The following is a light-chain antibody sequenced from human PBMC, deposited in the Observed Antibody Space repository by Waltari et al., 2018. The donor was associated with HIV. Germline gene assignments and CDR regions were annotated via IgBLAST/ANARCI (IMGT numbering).Light chain of an antibody. CDR3: VGWDSRLSGYV. Sequence: QSVLTQPPSASGTPGQRVTISCSGSSSNIENDNVYWYQQLTGAAPRLLIYKDTQLPSGVPGRFPGSKSGTSASLAISGLRSEDEADYYCVGWDSRLSGYVFGSGTKVTVL. CDR1: SSNIENDN. CDR2: KDT. V-gene: IGLV1-47*01. J-gene: IGLJ1*01.